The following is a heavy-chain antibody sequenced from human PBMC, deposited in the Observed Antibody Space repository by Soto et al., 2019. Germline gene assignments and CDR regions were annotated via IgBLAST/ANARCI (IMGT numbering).Heavy chain of an antibody. CDR2: VWFDGGNK. J-gene: IGHJ6*02. CDR1: GFTFSDHA. CDR3: ARAPAADYTLYHYYTMDV. D-gene: IGHD4-4*01. Sequence: QVQLVASGGGVVQPGTSLRLSCEASGFTFSDHAMHWVRQAPGKGLEWVAVVWFDGGNKFYTDSVKGRFTISRDNSKKTLFLQMNSLRVVDTAVYYCARAPAADYTLYHYYTMDVWGQGTPVTVSS. V-gene: IGHV3-33*01.